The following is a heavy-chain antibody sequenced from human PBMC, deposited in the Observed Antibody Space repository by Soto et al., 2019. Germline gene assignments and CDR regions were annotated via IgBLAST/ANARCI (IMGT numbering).Heavy chain of an antibody. J-gene: IGHJ4*02. Sequence: SETLSLTCAVSGDSISSGGYSWNWIRQPPGKGLEWIGYIYYTGGTNYNPSLKSRFTISVDTSKNQFSLKLSSVTAADTAVYYCARRYGASFDYWGQGTLVTVSS. D-gene: IGHD4-17*01. CDR3: ARRYGASFDY. V-gene: IGHV4-61*08. CDR2: IYYTGGT. CDR1: GDSISSGGYS.